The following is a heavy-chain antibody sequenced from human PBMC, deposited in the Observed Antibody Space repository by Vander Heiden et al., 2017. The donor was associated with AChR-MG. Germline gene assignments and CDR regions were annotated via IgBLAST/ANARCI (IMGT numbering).Heavy chain of an antibody. V-gene: IGHV4-39*01. CDR2: IYYNTGKT. D-gene: IGHD3-10*01. CDR1: GGPISGSSYY. Sequence: QFQLQESGPGLVKPSETLSLTCTVSGGPISGSSYYWGWIRQRPGKGLEWIGSIYYNTGKTYYNQSLKSRVSIFMDTSKNQFSLKLNSVTAADTAVYFCATTYYGSGSSMFSWFDPWGRGTLVTVSS. J-gene: IGHJ5*02. CDR3: ATTYYGSGSSMFSWFDP.